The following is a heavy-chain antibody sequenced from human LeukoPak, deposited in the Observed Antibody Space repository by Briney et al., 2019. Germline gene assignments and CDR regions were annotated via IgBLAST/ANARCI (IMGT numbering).Heavy chain of an antibody. J-gene: IGHJ4*02. V-gene: IGHV3-20*04. CDR3: AKSRDGYNNPFDY. CDR1: GFTFDDYG. D-gene: IGHD5-24*01. Sequence: PGGSLRLSCAASGFTFDDYGMSWVRQAPGKGLEWVTGITWNGASTGFADSVKGRFTISRDNSQNTLYLQMNSLRVEDTAVYYCAKSRDGYNNPFDYWGQGTLVTVSS. CDR2: ITWNGAST.